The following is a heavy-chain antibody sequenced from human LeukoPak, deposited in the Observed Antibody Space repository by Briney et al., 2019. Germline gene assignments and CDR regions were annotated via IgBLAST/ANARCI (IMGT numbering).Heavy chain of an antibody. Sequence: SVKVSCKASGGTFSSYAISWVRQAPGQGLEWMGGIIPIFGTANYAQKFQGRVTITADESTSTAYMELSSLRSEDTAVYYCARVDYDILTGYYMGRYYMGVWGKGTTVTVSS. CDR3: ARVDYDILTGYYMGRYYMGV. J-gene: IGHJ6*03. D-gene: IGHD3-9*01. CDR2: IIPIFGTA. V-gene: IGHV1-69*13. CDR1: GGTFSSYA.